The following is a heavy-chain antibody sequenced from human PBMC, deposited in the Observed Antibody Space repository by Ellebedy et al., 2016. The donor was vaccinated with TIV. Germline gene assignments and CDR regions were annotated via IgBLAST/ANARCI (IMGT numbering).Heavy chain of an antibody. CDR3: ASGVRHYGAYDI. CDR2: IKGDESGI. Sequence: GGSLRLSXAASGFTFSSYWMHWVRQAPGKGLVWVSRIKGDESGIAYADSVKGRFTISRDNGKNTLYLQMNSLRGEDTAIYYCASGVRHYGAYDIWGQGTMVTVSS. CDR1: GFTFSSYW. J-gene: IGHJ3*02. D-gene: IGHD3-16*01. V-gene: IGHV3-74*01.